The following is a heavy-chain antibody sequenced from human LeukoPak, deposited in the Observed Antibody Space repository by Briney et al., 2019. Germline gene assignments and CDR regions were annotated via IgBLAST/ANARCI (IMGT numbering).Heavy chain of an antibody. V-gene: IGHV3-33*01. CDR1: GFTFSSYG. J-gene: IGHJ5*02. CDR2: IWYDGSNK. D-gene: IGHD2-2*01. CDR3: ARDKEYCSSTNCYLSGWFDP. Sequence: GRSLRLSCAASGFTFSSYGMHWVRQAPGKGLEWVAVIWYDGSNKYYADSVKGRFTISRDNSKNTLYLQMNSLRAEDTAVYYCARDKEYCSSTNCYLSGWFDPWGQGTLVTVSS.